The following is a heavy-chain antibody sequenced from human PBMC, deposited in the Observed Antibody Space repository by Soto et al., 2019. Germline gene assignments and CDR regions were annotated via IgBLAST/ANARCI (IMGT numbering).Heavy chain of an antibody. CDR1: GYTFTSYG. Sequence: VKVSCKASGYTFTSYGISWVRQAPGQGLEWMGWISAYNGNTNYAQKLQGRVTMTTDTSTSTAYMELRSLRSDDTAVYYCAREVPYDSSGYPSDYCGQGTLVTVSS. CDR3: AREVPYDSSGYPSDY. J-gene: IGHJ4*02. CDR2: ISAYNGNT. D-gene: IGHD3-22*01. V-gene: IGHV1-18*01.